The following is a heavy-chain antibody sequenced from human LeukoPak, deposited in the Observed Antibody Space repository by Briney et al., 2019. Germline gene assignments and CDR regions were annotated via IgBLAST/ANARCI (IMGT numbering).Heavy chain of an antibody. CDR2: IYTSGST. CDR3: ARGTIFGVVTGLYYFDY. D-gene: IGHD3-3*01. J-gene: IGHJ4*02. V-gene: IGHV4-61*02. Sequence: SQTLSLTCTVSGGSISSGSYYWSWIRQPAGKGLERIGRIYTSGSTNYNPSLKSRVTISVDTSKNQFSLKLSSVPAADAAVYYCARGTIFGVVTGLYYFDYWGQGTLVTVSS. CDR1: GGSISSGSYY.